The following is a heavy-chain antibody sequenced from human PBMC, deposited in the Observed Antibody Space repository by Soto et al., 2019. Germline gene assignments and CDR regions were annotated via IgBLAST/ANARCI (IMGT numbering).Heavy chain of an antibody. J-gene: IGHJ3*02. CDR2: ISSSSSTI. Sequence: GGSLRLSCAASGFTFSSYSMNWVRQAPGKGLEWVSYISSSSSTIYYADSVKGRFTISRDNAKNSLYLQMNSLRDEDTAVDYCARDWRGRYCSSTSCYDAFDIWGQGTMVTVSS. CDR1: GFTFSSYS. D-gene: IGHD2-2*01. CDR3: ARDWRGRYCSSTSCYDAFDI. V-gene: IGHV3-48*02.